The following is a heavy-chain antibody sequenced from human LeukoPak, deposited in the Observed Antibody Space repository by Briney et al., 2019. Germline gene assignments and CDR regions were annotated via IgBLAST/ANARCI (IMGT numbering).Heavy chain of an antibody. CDR2: INSDGSST. CDR1: GFTFSSYR. Sequence: QLGGSLRLSCAPSGFTFSSYRMHWVRQAPGKGLVWVSRINSDGSSTNYADSVMGRFTISRDNAKNTLYLQMNSLRAEDTAVYYCARYGSGRRFDPWGQGTLVTVSS. CDR3: ARYGSGRRFDP. J-gene: IGHJ5*02. D-gene: IGHD3-10*01. V-gene: IGHV3-74*01.